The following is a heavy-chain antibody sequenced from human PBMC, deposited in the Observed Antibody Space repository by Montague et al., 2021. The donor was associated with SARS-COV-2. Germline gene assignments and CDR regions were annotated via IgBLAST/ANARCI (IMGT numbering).Heavy chain of an antibody. D-gene: IGHD2-21*02. J-gene: IGHJ4*02. CDR1: IGSISSGSYY. CDR2: IYTSGST. V-gene: IGHV4-61*02. CDR3: ASSHCGGDCY. Sequence: TLSLTCTVSIGSISSGSYYWSWIRQPAGKGLEWIGRIYTSGSTNYNPSLKSRVAISIDTSKDQFSLELSSVTAADTAVYYCASSHCGGDCYSGQGTLVTVSS.